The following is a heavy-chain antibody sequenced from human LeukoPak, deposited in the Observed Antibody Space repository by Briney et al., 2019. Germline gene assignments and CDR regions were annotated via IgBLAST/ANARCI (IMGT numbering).Heavy chain of an antibody. CDR1: GGSLNDHY. J-gene: IGHJ4*02. CDR3: ARKPTRGGRTVTTSPAP. Sequence: SETLSLTWAVFGGSLNDHYWIWIRQPPGQGLEWIGEINHFGTTKYNQSLKSRVTISVDTSKNQFSLKLSSVTAADTAVYYCARKPTRGGRTVTTSPAPWSRGTLVTVSS. D-gene: IGHD4-17*01. V-gene: IGHV4-34*01. CDR2: INHFGTT.